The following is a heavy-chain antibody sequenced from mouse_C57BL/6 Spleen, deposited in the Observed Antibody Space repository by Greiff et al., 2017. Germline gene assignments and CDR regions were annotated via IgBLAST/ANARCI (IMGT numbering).Heavy chain of an antibody. Sequence: EVKLMESEGGLVQPGSSMKLSCTASGFTFSDYYMAWVRQVPEKGLEWVANINYDGSSTYYLDSLKSRFIISRDNAKNILYLQMSSLKSEDTATYYCARVYYGNYYYYAMDYWGQGTSVTVSS. CDR3: ARVYYGNYYYYAMDY. CDR2: INYDGSST. V-gene: IGHV5-16*01. CDR1: GFTFSDYY. J-gene: IGHJ4*01. D-gene: IGHD2-1*01.